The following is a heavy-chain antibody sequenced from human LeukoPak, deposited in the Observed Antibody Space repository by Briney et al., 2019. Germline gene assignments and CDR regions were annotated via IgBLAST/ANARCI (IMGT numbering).Heavy chain of an antibody. D-gene: IGHD1-26*01. CDR2: ISSSGSTI. Sequence: GGSLRLSCAASGFTFSSYSMNWVRQAPGKGLEWVSYISSSGSTIYYADSVKGRFTISRDNAKNSLYLQMNSLRAEDTAVYYCARDGGVGAVDYWGQGTLVTVSS. CDR1: GFTFSSYS. CDR3: ARDGGVGAVDY. V-gene: IGHV3-48*04. J-gene: IGHJ4*02.